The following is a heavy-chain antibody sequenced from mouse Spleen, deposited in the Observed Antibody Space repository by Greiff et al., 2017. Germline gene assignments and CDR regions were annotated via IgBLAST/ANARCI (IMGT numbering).Heavy chain of an antibody. Sequence: QVQLQQSGAELVKPGASVKLSCKASGYTFTSYWMQWVKQRPGQGLEWIGEIDPSDSYTNYNQKFKGKATLTVDTSSSTAYMQLSSLTSEDSAVYYCASGPRFDYWGQGTTLTVSS. CDR1: GYTFTSYW. J-gene: IGHJ2*01. V-gene: IGHV1-50*01. CDR3: ASGPRFDY. CDR2: IDPSDSYT.